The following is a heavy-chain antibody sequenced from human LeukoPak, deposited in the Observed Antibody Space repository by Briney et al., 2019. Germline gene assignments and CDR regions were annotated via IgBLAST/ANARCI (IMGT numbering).Heavy chain of an antibody. V-gene: IGHV6-1*01. J-gene: IGHJ4*02. CDR2: TFYRSKWYN. Sequence: SQTLSLTCDSYGDSVSSNSAAWNWMRRSPSRDLEWLGRTFYRSKWYNEYEVSLKSRLTIHADTSKNHFSLQLNSVTPEDTAVYYCARSGGTAIGNYERATFDYWGQGTLVTVSS. CDR1: GDSVSSNSAA. CDR3: ARSGGTAIGNYERATFDY. D-gene: IGHD1-7*01.